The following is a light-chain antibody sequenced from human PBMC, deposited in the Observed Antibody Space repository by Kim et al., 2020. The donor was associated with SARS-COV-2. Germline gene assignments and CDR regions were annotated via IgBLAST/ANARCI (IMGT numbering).Light chain of an antibody. Sequence: DIQMTQSPYSLSASVGDSVTITCRASQGISIHLAWFQQRPGKAPKTLVYSASTLESGVPSKFSGSGSGTDFTLTINSLQPEDSATYYCQEYVTYPYTFGQGTKLEI. CDR3: QEYVTYPYT. CDR2: SAS. CDR1: QGISIH. J-gene: IGKJ2*01. V-gene: IGKV1-16*02.